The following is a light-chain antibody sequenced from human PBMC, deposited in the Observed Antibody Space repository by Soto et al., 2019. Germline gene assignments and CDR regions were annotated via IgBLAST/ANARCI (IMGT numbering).Light chain of an antibody. CDR1: QSINGRY. Sequence: ETELTQSPGTLSSSPGERASLSCRASQSINGRYLAWYQQKPDQAPRLLIYDASSRATGIPDRFSGSGSGTDFILPISRLEPEDFAVYYCQQYGSSPLTFGGGTKVEIK. CDR3: QQYGSSPLT. V-gene: IGKV3-20*01. J-gene: IGKJ4*02. CDR2: DAS.